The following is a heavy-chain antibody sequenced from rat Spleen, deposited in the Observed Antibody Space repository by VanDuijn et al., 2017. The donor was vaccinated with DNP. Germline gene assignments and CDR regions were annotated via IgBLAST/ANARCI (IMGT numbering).Heavy chain of an antibody. Sequence: EVKLVESGGGLVQPGGSLKLSCAASGFNFNDYWMGWVRQAPGKGLEWIGQIKKDSSTINYSPSLKDKFTISRDSAQNTLYLQMSKLGSEDTAIYHCAKGPNYGGYSDYFDYWGQGVMVTVSS. CDR1: GFNFNDYW. D-gene: IGHD1-11*01. CDR3: AKGPNYGGYSDYFDY. V-gene: IGHV4-2*01. CDR2: IKKDSSTI. J-gene: IGHJ2*01.